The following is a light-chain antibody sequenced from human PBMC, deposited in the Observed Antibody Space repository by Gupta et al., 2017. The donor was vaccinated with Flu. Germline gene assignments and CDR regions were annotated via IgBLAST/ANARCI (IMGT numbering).Light chain of an antibody. J-gene: IGKJ2*01. V-gene: IGKV1-39*01. CDR3: QQSKGIPYT. CDR1: QSISTY. Sequence: DIQLAHSPPSLSASVGDRVTITCRASQSISTYLSWYQKKPGKAPKAVIYAASRLQSGVPSRFSGSGSGTDFTLTITSLQPEDFATYYCQQSKGIPYTFGQGTKLEIK. CDR2: AAS.